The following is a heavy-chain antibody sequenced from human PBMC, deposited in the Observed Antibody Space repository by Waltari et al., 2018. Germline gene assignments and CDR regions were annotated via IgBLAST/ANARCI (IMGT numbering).Heavy chain of an antibody. J-gene: IGHJ3*02. V-gene: IGHV1-69*04. CDR3: ARAPGIVGATALLDAFDI. CDR2: ISPILGIA. D-gene: IGHD1-26*01. Sequence: QVQLVQSGAEVKKPGSSVKVSCKASGGTFSSYAISWVRQAPGQGLEWMGGISPILGIANYAQQFQGRVTITADESTSTAYMELSSLRSEDTAVYYCARAPGIVGATALLDAFDIWGQGTMVTVSS. CDR1: GGTFSSYA.